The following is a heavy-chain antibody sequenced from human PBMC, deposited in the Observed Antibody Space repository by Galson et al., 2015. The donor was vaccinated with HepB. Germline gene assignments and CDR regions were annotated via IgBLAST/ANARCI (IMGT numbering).Heavy chain of an antibody. J-gene: IGHJ4*02. CDR3: ARVDIAARPRYFDY. D-gene: IGHD6-6*01. Sequence: SLRLSCAASGFTFSDYYMSWIRQAPGKGLEWVSYISSSSSYTNYADSVKGRFTISRDNAKNSLYLQMNSLRAEDTAVYYCARVDIAARPRYFDYWGQGTLVTVSS. V-gene: IGHV3-11*06. CDR2: ISSSSSYT. CDR1: GFTFSDYY.